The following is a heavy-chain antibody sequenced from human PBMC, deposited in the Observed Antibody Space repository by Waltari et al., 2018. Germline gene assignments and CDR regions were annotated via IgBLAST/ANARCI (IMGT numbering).Heavy chain of an antibody. J-gene: IGHJ3*02. Sequence: QMQLQESGPGLVKPSEPLSLTCTVSGGSISSSTYYWGWVRQPPGKGLEWIGNIYYSGSTYYKPSLKSRLTISVDTSKNQFSLNRRSVTAADTAVYYCARLPISLGVGSVFDIWGQGTMVTVSS. V-gene: IGHV4-39*01. CDR2: IYYSGST. CDR3: ARLPISLGVGSVFDI. D-gene: IGHD2-15*01. CDR1: GGSISSSTYY.